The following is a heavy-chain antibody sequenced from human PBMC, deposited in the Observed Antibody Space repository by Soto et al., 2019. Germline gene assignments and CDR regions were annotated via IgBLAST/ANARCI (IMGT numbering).Heavy chain of an antibody. CDR2: ISGSGGST. CDR1: GFTFSSYA. Sequence: GGSLRLSCAASGFTFSSYAMSWVRQAPGKGLEWVSAISGSGGSTYYADSVKGRFTISRDNSKNTLYLQMNSLRAEDTAVYYCAKDGWDILVVLAAKSDVLAFDIWGQGTMVTVSS. D-gene: IGHD2-15*01. J-gene: IGHJ3*02. V-gene: IGHV3-23*01. CDR3: AKDGWDILVVLAAKSDVLAFDI.